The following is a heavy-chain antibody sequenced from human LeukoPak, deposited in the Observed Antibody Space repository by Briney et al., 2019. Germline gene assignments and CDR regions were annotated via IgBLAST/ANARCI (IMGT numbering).Heavy chain of an antibody. J-gene: IGHJ2*01. CDR1: EFTFSTYD. V-gene: IGHV3-13*01. Sequence: PGGSLRLSYAASEFTFSTYDMHWVRQPTGKGLEWVSAIGTAGDTCCPVSVKGRFTISRENARNSLYLQMNSLRAEDTAVYYCAREPAQHLAPLDWYFDLWGRGTLVTVSS. CDR3: AREPAQHLAPLDWYFDL. CDR2: IGTAGDT. D-gene: IGHD6-13*01.